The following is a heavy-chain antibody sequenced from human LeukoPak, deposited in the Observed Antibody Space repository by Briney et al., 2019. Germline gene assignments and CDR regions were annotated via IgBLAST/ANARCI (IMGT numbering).Heavy chain of an antibody. CDR3: ARVLGSYAFDY. Sequence: GGSLRLSCAASGFTFSDYYMCWIRQAPGKGLEWVSYISSGGSDTNYADSVKGRFTISRDNTKNSLYLQMNSLRAEDTAVYYCARVLGSYAFDYWGQGILVTVSS. CDR2: ISSGGSDT. J-gene: IGHJ4*02. V-gene: IGHV3-11*06. CDR1: GFTFSDYY. D-gene: IGHD1-26*01.